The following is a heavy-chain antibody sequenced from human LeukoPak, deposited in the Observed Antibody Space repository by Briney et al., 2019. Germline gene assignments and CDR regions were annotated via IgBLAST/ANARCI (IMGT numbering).Heavy chain of an antibody. CDR3: NYYDSRAGPR. CDR2: IRSKANSYAT. J-gene: IGHJ4*02. Sequence: GGSLRLSCAASGFTFSGFAMHWVRQASGKGLEWVGRIRSKANSYATEYAASVKGRFTTSRDESKNTAYLQMSSLKTEDTAIYYCNYYDSRAGPRWGQGTLVTVFS. CDR1: GFTFSGFA. V-gene: IGHV3-73*01. D-gene: IGHD3-22*01.